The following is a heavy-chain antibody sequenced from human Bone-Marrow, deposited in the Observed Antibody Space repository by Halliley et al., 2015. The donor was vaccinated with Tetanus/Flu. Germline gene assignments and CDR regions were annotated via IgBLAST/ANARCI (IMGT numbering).Heavy chain of an antibody. V-gene: IGHV5-10-1*01. CDR1: GYTFTDYW. J-gene: IGHJ3*01. CDR2: IDPDDSYT. Sequence: QLVQSGAELKKAGESLRISCRGSGYTFTDYWIIWVRQMPGKGLEWLGRIDPDDSYTNYNPSFQGHVTMSADKSISTASLQWSGLRASDTAMNCCGRGACFGSRAPRILGAFDLWGLGTMGSVSS. CDR3: GRGACFGSRAPRILGAFDL. D-gene: IGHD3-3*01.